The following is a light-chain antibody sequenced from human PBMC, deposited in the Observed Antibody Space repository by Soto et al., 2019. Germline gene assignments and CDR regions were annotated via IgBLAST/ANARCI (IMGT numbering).Light chain of an antibody. J-gene: IGLJ1*01. CDR3: SSYTSSSTYV. V-gene: IGLV2-14*01. CDR2: DVS. CDR1: SSDVGGYNY. Sequence: QSALTQPASVSGSPGQSITISCTGTSSDVGGYNYVSWYQQHPGKAPKLMIYDVSNRPSGVSDRFSGSKSGNTASLTISGLQAEDEVDYYCSSYTSSSTYVFGTGTKGTVL.